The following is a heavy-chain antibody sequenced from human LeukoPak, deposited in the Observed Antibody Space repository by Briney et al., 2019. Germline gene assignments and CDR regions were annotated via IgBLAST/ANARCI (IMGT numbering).Heavy chain of an antibody. V-gene: IGHV3-21*05. CDR3: ARGTNWSPLDFDY. J-gene: IGHJ4*02. CDR1: GFTFSSYS. Sequence: GGSLRLSCAASGFTFSSYSMNWVRQAPGKGLEWVSYISSSNSFIYYADSMKGRFTISRDNAKNSLYLQMNSLRAEDTAVYYCARGTNWSPLDFDYWGQGTLVTVSS. D-gene: IGHD1-20*01. CDR2: ISSSNSFI.